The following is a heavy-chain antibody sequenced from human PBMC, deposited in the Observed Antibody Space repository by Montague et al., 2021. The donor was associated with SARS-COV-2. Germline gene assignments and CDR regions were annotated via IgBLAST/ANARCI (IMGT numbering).Heavy chain of an antibody. CDR1: DGSFSDYS. CDR3: ARGRQHINMVVVVVTGGEYYFDF. CDR2: INHRGST. V-gene: IGHV4-34*01. J-gene: IGHJ4*02. Sequence: ETLSLTCAVYDGSFSDYSWAWIRQPPGKGLEWIGEINHRGSTNYNPSLKSRVTISVDTSKNQFSLKMTSVTAADTAVYYCARGRQHINMVVVVVTGGEYYFDFWGQGTLVAVSS. D-gene: IGHD3-22*01.